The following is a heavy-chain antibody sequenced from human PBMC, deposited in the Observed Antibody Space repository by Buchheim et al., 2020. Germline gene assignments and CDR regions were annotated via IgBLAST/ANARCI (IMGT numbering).Heavy chain of an antibody. Sequence: QVQLQESGPGLVKPSGTLSLTCAVSGGSISSSNWWSWVRQPPGKGLEWIGEIYHSGSTNYNPSLKSRVTISVDKSKNQFSLKLSPVTAADTAVYYCARVVGMVRGVISYYYYGMDVWGQGTT. D-gene: IGHD3-10*01. V-gene: IGHV4-4*02. J-gene: IGHJ6*02. CDR1: GGSISSSNW. CDR3: ARVVGMVRGVISYYYYGMDV. CDR2: IYHSGST.